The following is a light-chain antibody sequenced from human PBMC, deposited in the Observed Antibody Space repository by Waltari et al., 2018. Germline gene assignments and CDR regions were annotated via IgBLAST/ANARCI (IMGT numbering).Light chain of an antibody. J-gene: IGKJ4*01. CDR1: QTINNNF. CDR3: QQYDGSVLT. CDR2: GAS. V-gene: IGKV3-20*01. Sequence: CRASQTINNNFLVWYQQKPGQAPRLIIHGASSRATGFPDRFSGSGSGTDFTLTIGSLKPEDSAVYYCQQYDGSVLTFGGGTKVEI.